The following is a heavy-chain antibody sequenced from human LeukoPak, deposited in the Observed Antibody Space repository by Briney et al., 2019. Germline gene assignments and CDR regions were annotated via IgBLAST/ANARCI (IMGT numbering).Heavy chain of an antibody. D-gene: IGHD5-18*01. J-gene: IGHJ4*02. CDR1: GGSLSGYY. Sequence: SETLSLTCAVYGGSLSGYYWSWIRQPPGKGLEWIGEINHSGSTNYNPSLKSRVTISVDTSKNQFSLKLSSVTAADTAVYYCARGRGYSYGLDYWGQGTLVTVSS. CDR2: INHSGST. CDR3: ARGRGYSYGLDY. V-gene: IGHV4-34*01.